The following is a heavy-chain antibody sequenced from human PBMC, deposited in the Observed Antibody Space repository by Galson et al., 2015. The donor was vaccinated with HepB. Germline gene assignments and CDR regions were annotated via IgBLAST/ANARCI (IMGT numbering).Heavy chain of an antibody. CDR1: GGSISGSNSY. D-gene: IGHD5-18*01. CDR2: IYYSGDP. CDR3: ARHVDTVMGGPYYFDF. V-gene: IGHV4-39*01. Sequence: LSLTCSVSGGSISGSNSYWAWILQPPGKGLEWIGSIYYSGDPHYSPSLKSRVTISVDPSKDQFSLHLSSVTAADTAVYYCARHVDTVMGGPYYFDFWGQGALVTVSS. J-gene: IGHJ4*02.